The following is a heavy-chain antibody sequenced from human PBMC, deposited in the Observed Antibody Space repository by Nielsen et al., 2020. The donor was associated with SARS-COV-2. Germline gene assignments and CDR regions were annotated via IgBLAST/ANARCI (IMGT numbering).Heavy chain of an antibody. V-gene: IGHV3-21*01. CDR3: ARDYSSGYYYFDY. CDR2: ISSSSSYI. J-gene: IGHJ4*02. Sequence: GGSLRLSCAASGFTFSSYSMNWVRQALGKGLEWVSSISSSSSYIYYADSVKGRFTISRDNAKNSLYLQMNSLRDEDTAVYYCARDYSSGYYYFDYWGQGTLVTVSS. D-gene: IGHD3-22*01. CDR1: GFTFSSYS.